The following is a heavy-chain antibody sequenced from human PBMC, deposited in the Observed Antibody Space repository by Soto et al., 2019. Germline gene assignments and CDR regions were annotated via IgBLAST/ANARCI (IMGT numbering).Heavy chain of an antibody. CDR1: GFTFDDYA. Sequence: EVQLVESGGGLVQPGRSLRLSCAASGFTFDDYAMHWVRQAPGKGLEWVSGISWNSGSIGYADSVKGRFTTSRDNAKNTLYLQMNSLRAEDTALYYWAKDAITMVRGVISYYGMDVWGEGTTVTVSS. CDR3: AKDAITMVRGVISYYGMDV. D-gene: IGHD3-10*01. V-gene: IGHV3-9*01. J-gene: IGHJ6*04. CDR2: ISWNSGSI.